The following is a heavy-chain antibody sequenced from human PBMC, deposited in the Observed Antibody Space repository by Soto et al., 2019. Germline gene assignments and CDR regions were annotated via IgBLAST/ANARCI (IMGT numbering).Heavy chain of an antibody. V-gene: IGHV4-4*02. Sequence: QVQLQESGPGLVKPSGTLSLTCAVSGASISTSNWWCWVRQPPGKGLEWIGEIYHRGSTNYNPSLKSRVTIAVDKSRNQLSLKLTSVTAADTAVYYCARRWGEGRVDYWGQGTLVTVSS. D-gene: IGHD3-10*01. CDR1: GASISTSNW. J-gene: IGHJ4*02. CDR2: IYHRGST. CDR3: ARRWGEGRVDY.